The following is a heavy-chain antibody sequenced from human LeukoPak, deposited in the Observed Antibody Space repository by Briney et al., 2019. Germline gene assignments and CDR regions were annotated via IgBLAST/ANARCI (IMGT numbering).Heavy chain of an antibody. V-gene: IGHV3-48*03. D-gene: IGHD6-6*01. CDR1: GFTFSSYE. J-gene: IGHJ4*02. Sequence: PGGSLRLSCAASGFTFSSYEMNWVRQAPGKGLVWVSYISSSGSTIYYADSVKGRFTISRDNAKNSLYLQMNSLRVEDTAVYYCARGGAARPDFWGQGTLVTVSS. CDR2: ISSSGSTI. CDR3: ARGGAARPDF.